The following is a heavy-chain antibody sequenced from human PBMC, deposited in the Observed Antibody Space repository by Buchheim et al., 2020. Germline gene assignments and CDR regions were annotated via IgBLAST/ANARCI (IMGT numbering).Heavy chain of an antibody. CDR1: GFTFSSYG. CDR3: ARDATFGVVMYYYYGMDV. CDR2: IWYDGSNK. Sequence: QVQLVESGGGVVQPGRSLRLSCAASGFTFSSYGMHWVRQAPGKGLEWVAVIWYDGSNKYYADSVKGRFTISRDNSKNTLYLQMNSLRAEDTAVYYCARDATFGVVMYYYYGMDVWGQGT. D-gene: IGHD3-3*01. J-gene: IGHJ6*02. V-gene: IGHV3-33*01.